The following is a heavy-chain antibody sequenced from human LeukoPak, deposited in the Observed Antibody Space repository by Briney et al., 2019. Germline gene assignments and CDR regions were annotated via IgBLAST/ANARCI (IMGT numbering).Heavy chain of an antibody. CDR2: INPNSGGT. Sequence: ASVKVSCKASGYTFTSYYMHWVRQAPGQGLEWMGWINPNSGGTNYAQKFQGRVTMTRDTSISTAYMELSRLRSDDTAVYYCARVSGSSWSWFDPWGQGTLVTVSS. V-gene: IGHV1-2*02. J-gene: IGHJ5*02. D-gene: IGHD1-26*01. CDR1: GYTFTSYY. CDR3: ARVSGSSWSWFDP.